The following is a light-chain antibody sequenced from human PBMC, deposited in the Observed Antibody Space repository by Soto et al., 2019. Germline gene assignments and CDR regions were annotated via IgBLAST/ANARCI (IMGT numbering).Light chain of an antibody. J-gene: IGKJ3*01. CDR1: QNINSW. Sequence: DIQMTQSPSTLAASVGDRVTITCRASQNINSWLAWYQQKPGKAPKLLIYKASTLESGVPSRFSGSGSGTEYTLIISCLQPDDFATYYCQQYNSYSLFSFGPGTKVDIK. CDR2: KAS. V-gene: IGKV1-5*03. CDR3: QQYNSYSLFS.